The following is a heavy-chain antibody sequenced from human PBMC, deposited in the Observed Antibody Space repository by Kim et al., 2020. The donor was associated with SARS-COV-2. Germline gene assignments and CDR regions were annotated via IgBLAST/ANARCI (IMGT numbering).Heavy chain of an antibody. V-gene: IGHV3-9*01. CDR3: AKDLQGGQRKVRGVYFDY. D-gene: IGHD3-16*01. Sequence: KGRFTISRDNAKNSLYLQMNSLRAEDTALYYCAKDLQGGQRKVRGVYFDYWGQGTLVTVSS. J-gene: IGHJ4*02.